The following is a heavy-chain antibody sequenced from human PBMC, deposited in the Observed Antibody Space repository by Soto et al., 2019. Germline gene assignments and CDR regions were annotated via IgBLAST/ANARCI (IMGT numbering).Heavy chain of an antibody. D-gene: IGHD3-22*01. J-gene: IGHJ4*02. CDR3: ARFDYYDSSGYPEDY. CDR1: GYTFTSYY. CDR2: INPSDDST. V-gene: IGHV1-46*01. Sequence: ASVKVSCKASGYTFTSYYMHWVRQAPGQGLEWMGMINPSDDSTSYAQKFQGRVTMTRDTSTSTVYLELSSLRSEDTAVYYCARFDYYDSSGYPEDYWGQGTLVTVSS.